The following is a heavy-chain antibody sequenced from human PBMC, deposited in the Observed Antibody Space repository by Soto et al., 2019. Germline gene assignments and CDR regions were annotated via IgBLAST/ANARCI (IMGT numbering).Heavy chain of an antibody. Sequence: SVKVSCKASGGTFSSYAISWVRQAPGQGLEWMGGIIPIFGTANYAQKFQGRVTITADESTSTAYMELSSLRSEDTAVYYCARDPDSLGISPYFDYWGQGILVTVSS. J-gene: IGHJ4*02. CDR2: IIPIFGTA. D-gene: IGHD7-27*01. CDR1: GGTFSSYA. V-gene: IGHV1-69*13. CDR3: ARDPDSLGISPYFDY.